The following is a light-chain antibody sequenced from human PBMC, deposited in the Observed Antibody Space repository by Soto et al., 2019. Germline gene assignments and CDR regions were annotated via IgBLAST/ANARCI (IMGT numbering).Light chain of an antibody. CDR1: QVISKY. J-gene: IGKJ4*01. V-gene: IGKV1-9*01. CDR2: LAS. Sequence: IQLTQSPSSLSASVGDRVTITCRASQVISKYLAWYQQKPGTAPKHLIYLASTLQGGVPSRFSGSGSGTDFSLTISSLQPEDVATYYCQYLNSFPLTFGGGTKVEIK. CDR3: QYLNSFPLT.